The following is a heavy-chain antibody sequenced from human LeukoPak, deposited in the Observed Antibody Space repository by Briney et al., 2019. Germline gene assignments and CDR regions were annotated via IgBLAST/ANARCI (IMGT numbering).Heavy chain of an antibody. CDR1: GFTFSNYW. V-gene: IGHV3-74*01. CDR3: ARGKYYGSGSYYNELGDY. J-gene: IGHJ4*02. CDR2: IHSDAIGT. D-gene: IGHD3-10*01. Sequence: PGGSLRLSCATSGFTFSNYWMHWVRQAPGKGLVWVARIHSDAIGTIYADSVKGRFTISRDNSKNTLYLQMNSLRAEDTAVYYCARGKYYGSGSYYNELGDYWGQGTLVTVSS.